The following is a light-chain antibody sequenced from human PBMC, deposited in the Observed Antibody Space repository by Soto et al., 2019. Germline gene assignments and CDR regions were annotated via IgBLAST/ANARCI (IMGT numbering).Light chain of an antibody. J-gene: IGLJ2*01. CDR1: SSNIGAGYD. Sequence: QSVLAQPPSVSGATGRRVTISCTGGSSNIGAGYDVHWYQQLPGTAPKLLIYGNSSRPSGVPDRFSGSKSGTSASLAITGLQAEDEAHYYCQSYDSSVSKVVFGGGTKLTVL. V-gene: IGLV1-40*01. CDR2: GNS. CDR3: QSYDSSVSKVV.